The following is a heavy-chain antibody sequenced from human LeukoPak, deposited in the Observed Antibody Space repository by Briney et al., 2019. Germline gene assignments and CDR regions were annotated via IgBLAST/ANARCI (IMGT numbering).Heavy chain of an antibody. CDR2: IIPIFGTA. CDR3: ARVVLGRRWLQTSYYYGMDV. V-gene: IGHV1-69*13. Sequence: SVTVSCKASGGTFSSYAISWVRQAPGQGLEWMGGIIPIFGTANYAQKFQGRVTITADESTSTAYLELSSLTSEDTAVYYCARVVLGRRWLQTSYYYGMDVWGQGTTVTVSS. D-gene: IGHD5-24*01. CDR1: GGTFSSYA. J-gene: IGHJ6*02.